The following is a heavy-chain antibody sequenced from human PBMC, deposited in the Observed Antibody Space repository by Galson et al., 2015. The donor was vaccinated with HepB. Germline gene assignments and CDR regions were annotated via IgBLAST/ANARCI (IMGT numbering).Heavy chain of an antibody. CDR2: INHSGST. J-gene: IGHJ3*02. CDR1: GGSFSGYY. CDR3: ATQACSTSCPTDAFDI. Sequence: SLTCAVYGGSFSGYYWSWIRQPPGKGLEWIGEINHSGSTNYNPSLKSRVTISVDTSKNQFSLKLSSVTAADTAVYYCATQACSTSCPTDAFDIWGQGTMVTVSS. D-gene: IGHD2-2*01. V-gene: IGHV4-34*01.